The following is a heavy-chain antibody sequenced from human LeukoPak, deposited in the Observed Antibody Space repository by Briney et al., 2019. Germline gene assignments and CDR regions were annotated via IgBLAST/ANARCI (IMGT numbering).Heavy chain of an antibody. CDR2: IYYSAST. CDR3: ARESTTYYDDSSAYYTPYYFDY. Sequence: SETLSPTCTVSGGSISSYSWSWIRQPPGKGLEWIGQIYYSASTNYNPSLKSRVTMSLDTSKNHFSLKLSSVTAADTAVYYCARESTTYYDDSSAYYTPYYFDYWGQGTLVTVSS. J-gene: IGHJ4*02. V-gene: IGHV4-59*01. CDR1: GGSISSYS. D-gene: IGHD3-22*01.